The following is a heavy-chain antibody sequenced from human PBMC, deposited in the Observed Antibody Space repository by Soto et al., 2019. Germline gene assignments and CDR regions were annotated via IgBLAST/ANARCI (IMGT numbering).Heavy chain of an antibody. V-gene: IGHV1-2*04. Sequence: QVQLVQSGAEVKKPGASVKVSCKASGYTFTGYYMHWVRQAPGQGLEWIGWINPNSGGTNYAQKFQGWVTMTRDTSISTAYMELSRLRSDDTAVYYCAVGGIVVVPAAIWDYYGMDVWGQGTTVTVSS. D-gene: IGHD2-2*02. J-gene: IGHJ6*02. CDR2: INPNSGGT. CDR1: GYTFTGYY. CDR3: AVGGIVVVPAAIWDYYGMDV.